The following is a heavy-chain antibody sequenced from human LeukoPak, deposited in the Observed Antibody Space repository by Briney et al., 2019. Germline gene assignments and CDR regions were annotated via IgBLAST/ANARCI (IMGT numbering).Heavy chain of an antibody. D-gene: IGHD2-2*01. Sequence: ASVKVSCMVSGYTLTELSMHWVRQAPGKGLEWMGGFDPEDGETIYAQKFQGRVTMTEDTSADTAYMELSGLRSEGTAVYYCATHLHKYCSSQGCAFDIWGQGTMVTVSS. CDR2: FDPEDGET. CDR1: GYTLTELS. CDR3: ATHLHKYCSSQGCAFDI. V-gene: IGHV1-24*01. J-gene: IGHJ3*02.